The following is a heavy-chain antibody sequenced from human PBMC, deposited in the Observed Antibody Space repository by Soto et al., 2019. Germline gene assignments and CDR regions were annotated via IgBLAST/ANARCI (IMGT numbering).Heavy chain of an antibody. CDR1: GGTFKSYV. J-gene: IGHJ4*02. CDR2: IIPFLGSA. Sequence: QVQLEQSGAEVEKPGSSVKVSCKPSGGTFKSYVLNWVRQAPGQGLEWMGDIIPFLGSADYAQKFQDRVTITADESTSTAYLELSSLRSEDSAVYYCAGTQFDTSGYYPSGLELWGQGTLVTVAS. CDR3: AGTQFDTSGYYPSGLEL. V-gene: IGHV1-69*01. D-gene: IGHD3-22*01.